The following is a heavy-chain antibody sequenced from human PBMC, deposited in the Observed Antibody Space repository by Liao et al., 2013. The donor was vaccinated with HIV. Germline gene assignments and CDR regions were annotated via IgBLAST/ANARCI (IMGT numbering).Heavy chain of an antibody. V-gene: IGHV4-4*07. J-gene: IGHJ5*02. CDR2: VYITGIT. D-gene: IGHD3-16*01. CDR1: GGSISGHF. CDR3: ARGESYGQANWLAP. Sequence: QVQLQESGPGLVKPSETLSLTCTVSGGSISGHFWTWIRQPAGKGLEWIGRVYITGITTYNPSLERRVTMAVDTSKNQFYLKLTSMTAADTAVYFCARGESYGQANWLAPWGPGIPVTVSS.